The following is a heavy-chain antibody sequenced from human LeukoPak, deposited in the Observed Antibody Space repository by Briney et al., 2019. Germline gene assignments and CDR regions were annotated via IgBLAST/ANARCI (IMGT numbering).Heavy chain of an antibody. D-gene: IGHD3-10*01. CDR3: ARKVLLWFGDHGYFDY. V-gene: IGHV4-4*07. CDR2: IYTSGST. Sequence: SETLSLTCTVSGGSISRYYWSWIRQPAGKGLEWIGRIYTSGSTNYNPSLKSRVTISVDTSKNQFSLKLSSVTAADTAVYYCARKVLLWFGDHGYFDYWGQGTLVTVSS. J-gene: IGHJ4*02. CDR1: GGSISRYY.